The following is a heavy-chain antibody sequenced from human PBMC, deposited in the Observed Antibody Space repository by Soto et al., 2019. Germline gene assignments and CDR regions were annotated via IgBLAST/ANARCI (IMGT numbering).Heavy chain of an antibody. CDR1: GFTFSGSA. D-gene: IGHD2-2*01. J-gene: IGHJ6*02. CDR3: TTPHCISTSCQPWDYYGMDV. Sequence: PGGSLRLSCAASGFTFSGSAMHWVRQASGKGLEWVGRIRSKANSYATAYAASVKGRFTISRDDSKNTAYLQMNSLKTEDTAVYYCTTPHCISTSCQPWDYYGMDVWGQGTTVTVSS. V-gene: IGHV3-73*01. CDR2: IRSKANSYAT.